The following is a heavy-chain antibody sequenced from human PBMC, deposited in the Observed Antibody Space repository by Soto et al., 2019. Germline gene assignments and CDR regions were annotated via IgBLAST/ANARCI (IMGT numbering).Heavy chain of an antibody. V-gene: IGHV5-51*01. CDR2: IYPGDSDT. CDR1: GYSFTSYW. CDR3: ASTPGIAAAGYYYYGMDV. J-gene: IGHJ6*02. Sequence: PGESLKISCKGSGYSFTSYWIGWVRQMPGKGLEWMGIIYPGDSDTRYSPSFQGQVTISADKSISTAYLQWSSLKASDTAIYYCASTPGIAAAGYYYYGMDVWGQGTTVTVSS. D-gene: IGHD6-13*01.